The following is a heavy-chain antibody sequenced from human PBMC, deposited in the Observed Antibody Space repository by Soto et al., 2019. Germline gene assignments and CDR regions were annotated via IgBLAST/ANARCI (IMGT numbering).Heavy chain of an antibody. CDR2: ISAYNGNT. D-gene: IGHD3-16*01. J-gene: IGHJ6*02. CDR1: GYTFTSYG. Sequence: ASVKVSCKASGYTFTSYGISWVRQAPGQGLEWMGWISAYNGNTNYAQKLQGRVTMTTDTSTSTAYMELRSLRSDDTAVYYCARGRITSEGYYYYGMEVWGQGPTVTVSS. CDR3: ARGRITSEGYYYYGMEV. V-gene: IGHV1-18*04.